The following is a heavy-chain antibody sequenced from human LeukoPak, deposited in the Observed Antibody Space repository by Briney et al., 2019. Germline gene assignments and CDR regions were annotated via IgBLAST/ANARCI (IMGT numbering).Heavy chain of an antibody. CDR2: INHSGST. CDR1: GGSFSSYY. V-gene: IGHV4-34*01. CDR3: AIDTRGYSGYDYDY. Sequence: SETLSLACAVFGGSFSSYYWSWIRQPPGKGLQWIGEINHSGSTNYNPSLKSRVTISVDTSKNQFSLKLSSVTAADTAVYYCAIDTRGYSGYDYDYWGQGTLVTVSS. D-gene: IGHD5-12*01. J-gene: IGHJ4*02.